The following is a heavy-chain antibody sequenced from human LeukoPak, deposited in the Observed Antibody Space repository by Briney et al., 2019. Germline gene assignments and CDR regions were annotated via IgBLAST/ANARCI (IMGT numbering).Heavy chain of an antibody. J-gene: IGHJ4*02. CDR3: TRRGSSGTIDY. D-gene: IGHD3-22*01. Sequence: GGSLRLSCAASGFTFSGSAMHWVRQASGKGLEWVGRIRSKANSYATAYAASVKGRFTISRDDSKNTAYLQMNRLKTEDTAVYYCTRRGSSGTIDYWGQGTLVTVSS. CDR1: GFTFSGSA. CDR2: IRSKANSYAT. V-gene: IGHV3-73*01.